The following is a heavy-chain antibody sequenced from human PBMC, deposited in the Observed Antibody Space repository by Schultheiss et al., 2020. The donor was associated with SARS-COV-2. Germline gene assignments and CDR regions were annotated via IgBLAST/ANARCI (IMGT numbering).Heavy chain of an antibody. CDR1: GFTFSSYA. J-gene: IGHJ6*02. V-gene: IGHV3-23*01. CDR2: ISGSGGST. CDR3: ARARPDKGGSRPYYYYGMDV. Sequence: GGSLRLSCAASGFTFSSYAMSWVRQAPGKGLEWVSAISGSGGSTYYADSVKGRFTISRDNSKNTLYLQMNSLRAEDTAVYYCARARPDKGGSRPYYYYGMDVWGQGTTVTVSS. D-gene: IGHD6-6*01.